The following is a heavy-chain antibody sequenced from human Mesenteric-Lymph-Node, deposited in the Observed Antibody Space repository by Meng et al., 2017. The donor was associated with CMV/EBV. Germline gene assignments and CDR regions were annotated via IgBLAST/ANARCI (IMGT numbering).Heavy chain of an antibody. J-gene: IGHJ4*02. Sequence: ASVKVSCKASGYTFLSYGIAWVRQAPGQGLEWMGWINPNSGGTNYAQKFQGRVTMTRDTSISTAYMELSRLRSDDTAVYYCARGGTATFDYWGQGTLVTVSS. D-gene: IGHD5-18*01. CDR2: INPNSGGT. CDR3: ARGGTATFDY. V-gene: IGHV1-2*02. CDR1: GYTFLSYG.